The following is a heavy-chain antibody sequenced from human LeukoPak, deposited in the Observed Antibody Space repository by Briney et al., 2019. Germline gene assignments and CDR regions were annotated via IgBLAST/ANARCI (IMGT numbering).Heavy chain of an antibody. D-gene: IGHD3-16*01. CDR2: ISYDGSNK. V-gene: IGHV3-30*18. Sequence: GGSLRLSCAASGFTFSSYGMHWVRQAPGKGLEWVAVISYDGSNKYYADSVKGRFTISRDNSKNTLYLQMNSLRAEDTAVYYCAKVTSGDLGDYFDYWGQGTLVTVSS. J-gene: IGHJ4*02. CDR1: GFTFSSYG. CDR3: AKVTSGDLGDYFDY.